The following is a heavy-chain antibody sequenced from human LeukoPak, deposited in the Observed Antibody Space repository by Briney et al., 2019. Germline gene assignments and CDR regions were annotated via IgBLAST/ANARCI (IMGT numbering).Heavy chain of an antibody. V-gene: IGHV4-39*01. Sequence: PSETLSLTCTVSGGSISSSTYYWAWIRQPPGKGLDWIGSVYYSGSTYYKPSLESRVTISVDTSKNQFSLKLSSVTAADTAVYYCARRVYDSGGYCPTSTYFFDYWGQGILVTVSS. D-gene: IGHD3-22*01. CDR2: VYYSGST. CDR3: ARRVYDSGGYCPTSTYFFDY. CDR1: GGSISSSTYY. J-gene: IGHJ4*02.